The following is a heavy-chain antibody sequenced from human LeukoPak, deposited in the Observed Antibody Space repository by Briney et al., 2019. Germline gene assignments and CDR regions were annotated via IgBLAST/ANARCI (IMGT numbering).Heavy chain of an antibody. D-gene: IGHD2-15*01. V-gene: IGHV3-23*01. Sequence: GGSLRLSCGASGFTFSSYAMSWIRQAPGKGLEWVSAISGNSGSTYYADSVKGRFTISRDNSKNTLYLQMNSLRAEDTAAYYCAKAVTPGGGPRDYWGQGTLVTVSS. CDR3: AKAVTPGGGPRDY. J-gene: IGHJ4*02. CDR1: GFTFSSYA. CDR2: ISGNSGST.